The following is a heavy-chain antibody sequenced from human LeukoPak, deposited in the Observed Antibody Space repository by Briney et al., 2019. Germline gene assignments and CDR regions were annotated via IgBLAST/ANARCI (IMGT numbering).Heavy chain of an antibody. CDR1: GFTFSSYE. Sequence: GGSLRLSCAASGFTFSSYEMNWVRQAPGKGLEWVSYISSSGSTIYYADSVKGRFTISRDNAKNTLYLQMNSLRAEDTAVYYCARDLRLWFGESPFDYWGQGTLVTVSS. CDR2: ISSSGSTI. V-gene: IGHV3-48*03. D-gene: IGHD3-10*01. J-gene: IGHJ4*02. CDR3: ARDLRLWFGESPFDY.